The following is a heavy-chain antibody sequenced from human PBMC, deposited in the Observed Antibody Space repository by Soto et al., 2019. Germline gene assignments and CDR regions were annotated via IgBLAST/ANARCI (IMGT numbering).Heavy chain of an antibody. CDR3: ARHHDS. CDR1: DGSLSPNY. Sequence: PKGTLSLTCTVSDGSLSPNYWSWIRQSPGKGLEWIGYIYYAGSTTYNPSLKSRVTISVDTSKNQFSLKLSSVTAADTAVYYCARHHDSWGQGTLVTVSS. V-gene: IGHV4-59*08. J-gene: IGHJ4*02. CDR2: IYYAGST.